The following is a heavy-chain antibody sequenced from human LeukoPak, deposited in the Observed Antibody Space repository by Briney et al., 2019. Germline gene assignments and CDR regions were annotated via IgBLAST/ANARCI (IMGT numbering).Heavy chain of an antibody. D-gene: IGHD6-6*01. V-gene: IGHV1-8*01. Sequence: ASVKVSCKASGYTFTSYDINWVRQATGQGLEWMGWMNPNSGNTGYAQKFQGRVIMTRNTSISTAYMELSSLRSEDTAVYYCARRSIAARPYFDYWGQGTLVTVTS. J-gene: IGHJ4*02. CDR2: MNPNSGNT. CDR1: GYTFTSYD. CDR3: ARRSIAARPYFDY.